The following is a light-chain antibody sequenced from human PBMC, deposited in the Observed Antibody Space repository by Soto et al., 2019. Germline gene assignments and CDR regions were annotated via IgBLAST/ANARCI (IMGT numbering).Light chain of an antibody. Sequence: QSALTRPASVSGSPGQSITISCTGSSSDVGDYDFVAWYQQSPGEAPKVMIYDVTSRPSGVSNRFSCSKSGNTASLTISGLQAEDEADYYCSSKTSTDTLVFGTGTKVTVL. CDR1: SSDVGDYDF. CDR3: SSKTSTDTLV. CDR2: DVT. J-gene: IGLJ1*01. V-gene: IGLV2-14*01.